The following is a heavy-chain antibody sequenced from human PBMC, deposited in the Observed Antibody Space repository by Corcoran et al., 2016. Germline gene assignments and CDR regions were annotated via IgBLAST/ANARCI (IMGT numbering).Heavy chain of an antibody. CDR3: AGTPVGYGSVTFDP. D-gene: IGHD3-10*01. CDR1: GGSISSYY. Sequence: QVQLQESGPGLVKPSETLSLTCTVSGGSISSYYWSWIRQPPGKGLEWIGYIYYSGSTNYNPSLKSRVTISVDTSKNQFSLKLSSVTAADTAVYYCAGTPVGYGSVTFDPWGQGTLVTVSS. V-gene: IGHV4-59*01. J-gene: IGHJ5*02. CDR2: IYYSGST.